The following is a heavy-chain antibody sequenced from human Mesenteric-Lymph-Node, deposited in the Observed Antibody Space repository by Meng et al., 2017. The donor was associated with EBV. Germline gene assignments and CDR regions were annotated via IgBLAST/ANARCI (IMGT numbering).Heavy chain of an antibody. Sequence: QGPVQASGPGLGKPSETLSLTCTVSGVSVSGDSFYWSWIRQPPGKGLEWIGFIYDSGITHYSPSLKSRVTISVDTFKNQFSLELRSMTPADTAVYYCARDRGWELLDYWGQGTLVTVSS. CDR1: GVSVSGDSFY. V-gene: IGHV4-61*01. CDR2: IYDSGIT. J-gene: IGHJ4*02. CDR3: ARDRGWELLDY. D-gene: IGHD1-26*01.